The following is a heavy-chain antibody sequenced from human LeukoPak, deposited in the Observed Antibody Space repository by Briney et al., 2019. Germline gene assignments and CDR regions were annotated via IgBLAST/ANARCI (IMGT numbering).Heavy chain of an antibody. CDR2: ISSSSSYI. CDR3: ARDQAGTMPDY. D-gene: IGHD1-1*01. CDR1: GFTFSSYG. V-gene: IGHV3-21*01. Sequence: GGSLRLSCAAPGFTFSSYGMHWVRQAPGKGLEWVSSISSSSSYIYYADSVKGRFTISRDNAKNSLYLQMNSLRAEDTAVYYCARDQAGTMPDYWGQGTLVTVSS. J-gene: IGHJ4*02.